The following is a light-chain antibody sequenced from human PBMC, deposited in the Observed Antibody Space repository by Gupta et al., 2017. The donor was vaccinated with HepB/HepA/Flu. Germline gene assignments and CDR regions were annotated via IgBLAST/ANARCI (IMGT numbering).Light chain of an antibody. Sequence: SVLTPPLSVSAAHGQKVTISCSGSRSNVGNNYVSWYQQHPAPAPKLLIYDNNKRPSGIPDRFSGSKSGTSATLGITGLQTGDEADYYCETWDSSLSAVVFGGGTKLTVL. CDR1: RSNVGNNY. V-gene: IGLV1-51*01. CDR2: DNN. CDR3: ETWDSSLSAVV. J-gene: IGLJ2*01.